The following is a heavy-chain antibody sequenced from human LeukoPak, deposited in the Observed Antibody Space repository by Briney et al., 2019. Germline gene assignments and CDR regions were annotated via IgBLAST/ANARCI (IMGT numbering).Heavy chain of an antibody. CDR1: GYTFTGDF. J-gene: IGHJ5*02. D-gene: IGHD6-6*01. CDR3: ARGNIATRRGENCIDP. CDR2: INSDSGGT. V-gene: IGHV1-2*02. Sequence: GASVKVSCKASGYTFTGDFIHWVRQAPGQGLEWMGWINSDSGGTNYARKFQGRVTMTRDTSISTAYMELSSLRSDDTAVFYCARGNIATRRGENCIDPWGQGTLVTVSS.